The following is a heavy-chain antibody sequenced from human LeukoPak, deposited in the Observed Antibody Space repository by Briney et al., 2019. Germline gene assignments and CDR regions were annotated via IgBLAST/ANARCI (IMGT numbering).Heavy chain of an antibody. Sequence: ASVKVSCKASGYTFTSYDFNWVRQATGQRPEWMGWMSPNSGDTGYAQKFQDRVTMTRSTSISTAYMELSSLRSDDTAVYYCARGPPNWGSDYWGPGTLVTVSS. V-gene: IGHV1-8*01. D-gene: IGHD7-27*01. CDR3: ARGPPNWGSDY. J-gene: IGHJ4*02. CDR2: MSPNSGDT. CDR1: GYTFTSYD.